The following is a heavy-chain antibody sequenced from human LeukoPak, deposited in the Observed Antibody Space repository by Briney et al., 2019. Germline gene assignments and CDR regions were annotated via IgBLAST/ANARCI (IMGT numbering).Heavy chain of an antibody. J-gene: IGHJ4*02. V-gene: IGHV1-2*02. CDR2: INPNSGGT. D-gene: IGHD6-13*01. CDR3: ATDVFIAAAGFFDY. Sequence: ASVKVSCKASGYTFTGYYMHWVRQAPGQGLEWMGWINPNSGGTNYAQKFQGRVTMTRDTSISTAYMELSSLRSEDTAVYYCATDVFIAAAGFFDYWGQGTLVTVSS. CDR1: GYTFTGYY.